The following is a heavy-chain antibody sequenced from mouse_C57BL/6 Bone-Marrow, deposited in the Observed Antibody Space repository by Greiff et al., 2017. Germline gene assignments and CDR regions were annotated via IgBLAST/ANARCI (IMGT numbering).Heavy chain of an antibody. J-gene: IGHJ3*01. CDR3: ASYGSSSRFAY. D-gene: IGHD1-1*01. V-gene: IGHV14-2*01. Sequence: EVKLVESGAELVKPGASVKLSCTASGFNIKDYYMHWVKQRTEQGLEWIGRIDPEDGETKYAPKFQGKATITADTSSNTAYLQLSSLTSDDTAVYYCASYGSSSRFAYWGQGTLVTVSA. CDR1: GFNIKDYY. CDR2: IDPEDGET.